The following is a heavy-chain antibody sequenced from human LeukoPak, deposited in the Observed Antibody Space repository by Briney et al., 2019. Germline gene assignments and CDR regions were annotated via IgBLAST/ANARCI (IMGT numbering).Heavy chain of an antibody. CDR1: GYTFTGYY. CDR3: AREARDGYNYHFDY. V-gene: IGHV1-2*02. Sequence: ASVKVSCKASGYTFTGYYMHWVRQAPGQGLEWMGWINPNSGGTNYAQKFQGRVTMTRDTSISTAYMELSRLRSDDTAVYYCAREARDGYNYHFDYWGQGTLVTVSS. J-gene: IGHJ4*02. CDR2: INPNSGGT. D-gene: IGHD5-24*01.